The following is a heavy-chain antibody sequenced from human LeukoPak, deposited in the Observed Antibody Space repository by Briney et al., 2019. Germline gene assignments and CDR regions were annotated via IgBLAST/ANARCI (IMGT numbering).Heavy chain of an antibody. D-gene: IGHD6-13*01. V-gene: IGHV3-74*01. CDR2: INTDGTIT. Sequence: PGGSLRLSCAASGFTFSNYWMNWVRQAQGPGPGGVSGINTDGTITRSADSVKGRFSISRDNAKNTLFLQMDSLRGEDTAVYYCLRDPAADGGSWGQGTLVSVSP. CDR3: LRDPAADGGS. J-gene: IGHJ5*02. CDR1: GFTFSNYW.